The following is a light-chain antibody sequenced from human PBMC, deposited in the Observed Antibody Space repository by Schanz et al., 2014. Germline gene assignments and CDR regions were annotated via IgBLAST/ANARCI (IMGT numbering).Light chain of an antibody. CDR3: QSYDSSLSAWV. J-gene: IGLJ3*02. V-gene: IGLV1-40*01. CDR2: GNS. CDR1: SSNLGASYD. Sequence: QSVLTQPPSVSGAPGQRVTISCTGSSSNLGASYDVQWYQQLPGTAPKLLVYGNSNRPSGVPDRFSGSKSDTSASLAITGLQAEDEADYYCQSYDSSLSAWVFGGGTKAHRP.